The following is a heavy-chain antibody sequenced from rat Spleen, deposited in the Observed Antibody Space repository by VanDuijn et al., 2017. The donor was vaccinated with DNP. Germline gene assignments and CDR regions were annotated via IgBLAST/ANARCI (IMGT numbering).Heavy chain of an antibody. CDR2: ISTSGGST. J-gene: IGHJ2*01. CDR3: ATPLYGGPDY. Sequence: EVQLVESGGGLVQPGRSMKLSCAASGFTFSNSDMAWVRQAPTKGLEWVASISTSGGSTYYRDSVKGRFTISRDNAKSTLYLQMDSLRSEDTATYYCATPLYGGPDYWGQGVMVTVSS. V-gene: IGHV5-25*01. CDR1: GFTFSNSD. D-gene: IGHD1-11*01.